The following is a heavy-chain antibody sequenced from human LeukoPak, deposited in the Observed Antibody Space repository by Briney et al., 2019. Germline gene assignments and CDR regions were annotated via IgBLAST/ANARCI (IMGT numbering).Heavy chain of an antibody. V-gene: IGHV7-4-1*02. D-gene: IGHD6-19*01. Sequence: ASVKVSCKASGGTFSSYAISWVRQAPGQGLEWMGWINTNTGNPTYAQGFTGRFVFSLDTSVSTAYLQISSLKAEDTAVYYCARDSTAVAGRSWFDPWGQGTLVTVSS. CDR1: GGTFSSYA. CDR3: ARDSTAVAGRSWFDP. J-gene: IGHJ5*02. CDR2: INTNTGNP.